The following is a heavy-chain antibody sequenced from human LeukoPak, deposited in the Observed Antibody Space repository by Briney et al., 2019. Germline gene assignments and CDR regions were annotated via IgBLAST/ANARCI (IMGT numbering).Heavy chain of an antibody. CDR2: IYYSGST. CDR1: GGSISSYY. D-gene: IGHD1-1*01. Sequence: PSETLSLTCTVSGGSISSYYWSWIRQPPGKGLEWIGYIYYSGSTNYNPSLKSRVSISVDTSKNQFSLKLSSVTAADTAVYCCARHGGWASTFDYWGQGTLVTVSS. CDR3: ARHGGWASTFDY. V-gene: IGHV4-59*08. J-gene: IGHJ4*02.